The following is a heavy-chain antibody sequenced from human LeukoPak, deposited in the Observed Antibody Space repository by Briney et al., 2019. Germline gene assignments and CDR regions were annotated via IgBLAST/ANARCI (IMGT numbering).Heavy chain of an antibody. V-gene: IGHV4-59*01. CDR2: IYYSGST. CDR3: ARDPSFDY. J-gene: IGHJ4*02. CDR1: GGSISSYY. Sequence: SETLSLTCTVSGGSISSYYWSWIRQPPGKGLEWIGYIYYSGSTNYNPSLKSRVTISVDTSKNQFSLKLSSVTAADTAVYYCARDPSFDYWGQGTLVIVSS.